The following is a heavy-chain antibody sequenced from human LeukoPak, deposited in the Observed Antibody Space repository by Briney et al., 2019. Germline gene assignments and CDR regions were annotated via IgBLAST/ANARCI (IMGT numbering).Heavy chain of an antibody. D-gene: IGHD3-10*01. J-gene: IGHJ3*02. Sequence: ASVKVSCKASGGTFSSYAISWVRQAPGQGLEWMGWISAYNGNTNYAQKLQGRVTMTTDTSTSTAYMELRSLRSDDTAVYYCARGRYYLDAFDIWGQGTMVTVSS. V-gene: IGHV1-18*01. CDR1: GGTFSSYA. CDR3: ARGRYYLDAFDI. CDR2: ISAYNGNT.